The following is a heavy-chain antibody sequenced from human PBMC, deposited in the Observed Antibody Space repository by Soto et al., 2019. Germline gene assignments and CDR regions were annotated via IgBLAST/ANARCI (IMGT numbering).Heavy chain of an antibody. CDR2: IYYSGST. Sequence: PSETLSLTCTVSGGSTSSSSYYWGWIRQPPGKGLEWIGSIYYSGSTNYNPSLKSRVTISVDTSKNQFSLKLSSVTAADTAVYYCASYVWGSYRYSFDYWGQGTLVTVSS. J-gene: IGHJ4*02. V-gene: IGHV4-39*07. CDR3: ASYVWGSYRYSFDY. D-gene: IGHD3-16*02. CDR1: GGSTSSSSYY.